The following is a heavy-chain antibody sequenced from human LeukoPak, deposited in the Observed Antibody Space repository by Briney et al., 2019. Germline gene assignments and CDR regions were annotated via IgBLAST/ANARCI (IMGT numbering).Heavy chain of an antibody. Sequence: GGSLRLSCAASGFTFSSYAMSWVRQAPGKGLEWVSAISGSGGSTYYADSVKGRFTISRDNSKNTLYLQMNSLRAEDTAVYYCAKDRRYCSGGSCYSAVDYFDYWGQGTLVTVSS. J-gene: IGHJ4*02. CDR3: AKDRRYCSGGSCYSAVDYFDY. V-gene: IGHV3-23*01. CDR2: ISGSGGST. D-gene: IGHD2-15*01. CDR1: GFTFSSYA.